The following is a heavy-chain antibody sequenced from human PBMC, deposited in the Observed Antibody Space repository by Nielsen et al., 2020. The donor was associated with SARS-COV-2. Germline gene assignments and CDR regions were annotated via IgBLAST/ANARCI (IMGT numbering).Heavy chain of an antibody. CDR3: AKLQWLAFLFSKTTA. Sequence: GGSLRLSCAASGFTFSSYAMSWVRQAPGKGLEWVSAISGSGGSTYYADSVKGRSTISRDNSKNTLYLQMNSLRAEDTAVYYCAKLQWLAFLFSKTTAGGQGTLVTVSS. CDR1: GFTFSSYA. D-gene: IGHD6-19*01. V-gene: IGHV3-23*01. CDR2: ISGSGGST. J-gene: IGHJ4*02.